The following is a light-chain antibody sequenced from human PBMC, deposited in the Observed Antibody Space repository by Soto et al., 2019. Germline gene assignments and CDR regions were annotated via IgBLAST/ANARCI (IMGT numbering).Light chain of an antibody. V-gene: IGKV3-15*01. J-gene: IGKJ4*01. CDR3: QPYNNWPLT. CDR1: QSVSRN. CDR2: GAS. Sequence: EIVLTQSPATLSVSPGERATLSCRASQSVSRNLAWYQQKPGQAPRLLIFGASTRATGVPTRFSGSRSGAEFTLTINSLQSEDFAVYYCQPYNNWPLTFGGGTKVDIK.